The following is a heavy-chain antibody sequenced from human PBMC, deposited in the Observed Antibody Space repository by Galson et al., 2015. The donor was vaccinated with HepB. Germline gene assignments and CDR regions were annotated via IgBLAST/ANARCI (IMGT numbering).Heavy chain of an antibody. Sequence: SVKVSCKASGYTFTGYYMHWVRQAPGQGLEWLGWINPNSSVTKYEQKFQGRVTMTRDTSISTAYMELSRLRSDDTAVYYCARDCEPRITSVCFDSWGQGTLVTVSS. J-gene: IGHJ5*01. D-gene: IGHD3-3*01. V-gene: IGHV1-2*02. CDR2: INPNSSVT. CDR1: GYTFTGYY. CDR3: ARDCEPRITSVCFDS.